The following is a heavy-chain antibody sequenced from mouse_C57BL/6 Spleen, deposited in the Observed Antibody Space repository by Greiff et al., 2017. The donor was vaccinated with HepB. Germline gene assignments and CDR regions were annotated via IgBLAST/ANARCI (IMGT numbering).Heavy chain of an antibody. Sequence: VKLQESGAELARPGASVKLSCKASGYTFTSYGISWVKQRTGQGLEWIGEIYPRSGNTYYNEKFKGKATLTADKSSSTAYMELRSLTSEDSAVYFCARGYYGSGAYWGQGTLVTVSA. CDR1: GYTFTSYG. CDR3: ARGYYGSGAY. CDR2: IYPRSGNT. D-gene: IGHD1-1*01. J-gene: IGHJ3*01. V-gene: IGHV1-81*01.